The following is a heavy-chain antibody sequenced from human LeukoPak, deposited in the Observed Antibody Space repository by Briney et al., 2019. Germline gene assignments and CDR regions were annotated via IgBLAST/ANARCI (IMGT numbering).Heavy chain of an antibody. J-gene: IGHJ4*02. CDR2: ISAYNGNT. Sequence: GASVKVSCKASGYTFTSYGISWVRQAPGQGLEWMGWISAYNGNTNYAQKLQGRVTMTTDTSTSTAYMELRSLRSGDTAVYYCARGSRRIQLWLQPDFDYWGQGTLVTVSS. CDR3: ARGSRRIQLWLQPDFDY. CDR1: GYTFTSYG. D-gene: IGHD5-18*01. V-gene: IGHV1-18*01.